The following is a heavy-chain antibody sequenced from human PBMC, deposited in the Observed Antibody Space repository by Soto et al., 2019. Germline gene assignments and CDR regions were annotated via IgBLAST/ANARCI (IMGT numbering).Heavy chain of an antibody. CDR2: IYHSGST. CDR1: GDSISSSNW. D-gene: IGHD1-26*01. V-gene: IGHV4-4*02. Sequence: SETLSLTCAVSGDSISSSNWWSWVRQPPGKGLEWIGEIYHSGSTNYNPSLQSRVTISVDKSKNQFSLKLSSVTAADTAVYYCAGERILGYGMDVWGQGTTVTVSS. CDR3: AGERILGYGMDV. J-gene: IGHJ6*02.